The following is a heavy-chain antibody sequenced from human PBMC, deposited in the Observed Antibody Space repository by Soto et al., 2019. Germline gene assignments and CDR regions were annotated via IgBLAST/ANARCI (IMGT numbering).Heavy chain of an antibody. D-gene: IGHD6-13*01. CDR3: ARGYLGGAAAESHAFDI. V-gene: IGHV5-51*01. J-gene: IGHJ3*02. CDR2: IYPGDSDT. Sequence: GESLKISCKGSGYSFTSYWIGWVRQMPGKGLEWMGIIYPGDSDTRYSPSFQGQVTISADKSISTAYLQWSSLKASDTAVYYCARGYLGGAAAESHAFDIWGQGTMVTVSS. CDR1: GYSFTSYW.